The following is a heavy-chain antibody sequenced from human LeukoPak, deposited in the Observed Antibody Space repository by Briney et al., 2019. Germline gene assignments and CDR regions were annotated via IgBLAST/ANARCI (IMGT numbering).Heavy chain of an antibody. CDR2: IRYDGSNK. J-gene: IGHJ3*02. CDR1: GFTFSSYG. CDR3: ARARSSYGYGDAFDI. D-gene: IGHD5-18*01. V-gene: IGHV3-30*02. Sequence: GGSLRLSCAASGFTFSSYGMHWVRQAPGKGLEWVAYIRYDGSNKYYEDSMKGRFTISRDNSKNMLYLQMNSLRAEDTAVYYCARARSSYGYGDAFDIWGQGTMVTVSS.